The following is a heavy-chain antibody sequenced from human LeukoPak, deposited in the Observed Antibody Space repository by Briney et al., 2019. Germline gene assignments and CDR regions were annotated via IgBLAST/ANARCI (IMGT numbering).Heavy chain of an antibody. CDR1: RFTFSSYA. D-gene: IGHD5-12*01. Sequence: PGGSLRLSCAASRFTFSSYAMSWVRQAPGKGLEWVSAVSGSGFSTYYADSVKGRFTISRDNSKNTLFLQMNSLRAEDTAVYYCARSNSGYDFLNYFDYWGQGILVTVSS. V-gene: IGHV3-23*01. J-gene: IGHJ4*02. CDR2: VSGSGFST. CDR3: ARSNSGYDFLNYFDY.